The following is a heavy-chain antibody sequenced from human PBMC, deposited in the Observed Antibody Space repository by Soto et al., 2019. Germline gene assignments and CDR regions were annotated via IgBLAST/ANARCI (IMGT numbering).Heavy chain of an antibody. V-gene: IGHV3-33*01. J-gene: IGHJ5*02. D-gene: IGHD6-13*01. CDR2: LWYDGSNK. CDR1: GFTFSSYG. CDR3: ARGYGGFDP. Sequence: QVQLVESGGGVVQPGRSLRLSCAASGFTFSSYGMHWVRQAPGKGLEWVAVLWYDGSNKYYADSVKGRFTISRDNSKNTLYLQMNSLRAEATAVYYCARGYGGFDPWGQGTLVTVSS.